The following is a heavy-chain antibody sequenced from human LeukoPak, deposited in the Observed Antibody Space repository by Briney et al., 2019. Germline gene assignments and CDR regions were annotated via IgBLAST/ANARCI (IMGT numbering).Heavy chain of an antibody. V-gene: IGHV4-30-4*01. CDR2: SYYSGST. CDR1: GGSISSGDYC. Sequence: PSETLSLTCTVSGGSISSGDYCWSWIRQSPGKGLEWIGYSYYSGSTYYNPSLKSRVTISVDTSKNQFSLKLSSVTAADTAVYYCARARWPPLPTYWGQGTLVTVSS. CDR3: ARARWPPLPTY. J-gene: IGHJ4*02. D-gene: IGHD5-24*01.